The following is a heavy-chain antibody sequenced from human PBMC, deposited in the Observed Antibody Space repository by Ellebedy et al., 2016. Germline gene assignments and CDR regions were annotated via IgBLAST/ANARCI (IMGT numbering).Heavy chain of an antibody. Sequence: GESLKISXAASGFTFSNNWMSWVRQAPGKGLEWVANINRDGSERNYADSVKGRFTISRDNAKNSLYLQMNSLRAEDTAVYYCARQILRFLEWSEGPLDYWGQGTLVTVSS. CDR1: GFTFSNNW. V-gene: IGHV3-7*01. CDR2: INRDGSER. CDR3: ARQILRFLEWSEGPLDY. J-gene: IGHJ4*02. D-gene: IGHD3-3*01.